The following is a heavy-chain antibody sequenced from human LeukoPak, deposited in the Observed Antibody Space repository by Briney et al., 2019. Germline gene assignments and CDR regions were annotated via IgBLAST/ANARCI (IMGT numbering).Heavy chain of an antibody. J-gene: IGHJ4*02. CDR3: TRGHWALDC. CDR2: IHHTGSF. D-gene: IGHD3-16*01. CDR1: GAPTSDYY. Sequence: SETLSLTCTIFGAPTSDYYWSWVRQPPGKGLEWIGYIHHTGSFDYNPSLNSRATISLDTSKNQFSLKLTSVTAADTAVYYCTRGHWALDCWGQGSLVTVSS. V-gene: IGHV4-59*01.